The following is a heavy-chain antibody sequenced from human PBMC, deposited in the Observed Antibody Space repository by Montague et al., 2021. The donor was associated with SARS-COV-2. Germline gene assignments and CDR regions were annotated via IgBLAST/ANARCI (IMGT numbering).Heavy chain of an antibody. CDR3: ARERRVVATGSHYGMDV. J-gene: IGHJ6*02. CDR1: GFTFSDNY. Sequence: SLRLSCAASGFTFSDNYMSWIRQAPGKGLEWVSYISSSGGDIKYADSVKGRFTISRDNVESSLYLQMNSLRGEDTAVYYCARERRVVATGSHYGMDVWGPGTTVIVSS. D-gene: IGHD5-12*01. CDR2: ISSSGGDI. V-gene: IGHV3-11*05.